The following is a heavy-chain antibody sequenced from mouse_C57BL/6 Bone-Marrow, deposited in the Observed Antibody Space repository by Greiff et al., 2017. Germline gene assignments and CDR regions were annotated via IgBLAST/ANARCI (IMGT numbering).Heavy chain of an antibody. CDR1: GYTFTSYG. J-gene: IGHJ4*01. V-gene: IGHV1-81*01. CDR2: IYPRSGNT. CDR3: AVYYDYENYAMDY. Sequence: VHLVESGAELARPGASVKLSCKASGYTFTSYGISWVKQRTGQGLEWIGEIYPRSGNTYYNEKFKGQATLTADKSSSTAYMELRSLTSEDSAVYFCAVYYDYENYAMDYWGQGTSVTVSS. D-gene: IGHD2-4*01.